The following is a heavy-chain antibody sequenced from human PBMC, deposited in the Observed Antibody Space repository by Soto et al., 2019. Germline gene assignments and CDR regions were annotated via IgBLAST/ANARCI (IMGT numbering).Heavy chain of an antibody. CDR3: ARHTAMVLFDY. CDR1: GRTISNYY. Sequence: QVQLQESGPGLVKPSETLSLTCTVSGRTISNYYWSWIRQTPGKGLEWIGYVYYSGSNNSNPSLSCRISISGHQAKHQFSLHLSAVTAAHTAVHYSARHTAMVLFDYWGQGTLVTVSS. CDR2: VYYSGSN. J-gene: IGHJ4*02. V-gene: IGHV4-59*08. D-gene: IGHD5-18*01.